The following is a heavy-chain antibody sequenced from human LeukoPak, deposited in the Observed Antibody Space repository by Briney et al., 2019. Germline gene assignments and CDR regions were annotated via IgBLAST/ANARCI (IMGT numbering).Heavy chain of an antibody. D-gene: IGHD3-3*01. J-gene: IGHJ3*02. Sequence: ASVKVSCKASGYTFTSYGISWVRLAPGQGLEWMGWISAYNGNTNYAQKLQGGVTMTTDTSTSTAYMELRSLRSDDTAVYYCARVYYDFWSGYEYDALDIWGQGTMVTVSS. CDR3: ARVYYDFWSGYEYDALDI. CDR1: GYTFTSYG. CDR2: ISAYNGNT. V-gene: IGHV1-18*01.